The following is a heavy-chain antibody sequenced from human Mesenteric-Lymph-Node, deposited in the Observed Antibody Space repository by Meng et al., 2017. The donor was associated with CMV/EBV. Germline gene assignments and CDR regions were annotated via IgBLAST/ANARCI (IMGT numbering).Heavy chain of an antibody. J-gene: IGHJ6*02. CDR2: IIPIFGTA. Sequence: SVKVSCKASGGTFSSYAISWVRQAPGQGLEWMGGIIPIFGTANYAQKFQGRVTITTDESTSTAYMELSSLRSEDTAVYYCARDLSSITGATRVLAGGKDVWGQGTTVTVSS. CDR3: ARDLSSITGATRVLAGGKDV. CDR1: GGTFSSYA. V-gene: IGHV1-69*05. D-gene: IGHD1-20*01.